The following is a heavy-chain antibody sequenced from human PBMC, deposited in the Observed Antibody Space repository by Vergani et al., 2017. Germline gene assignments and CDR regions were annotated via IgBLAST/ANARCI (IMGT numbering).Heavy chain of an antibody. CDR1: GFTFSSYG. V-gene: IGHV3-33*01. CDR2: IWYDGSNK. Sequence: QVQLVESGGGVVQPGRSLRLSCAASGFTFSSYGMHWVRQAPGKGLEWVAVIWYDGSNKYYADSVKGRFTISRDNSKNTLYLQMNSLRAEDTAVYYCARGITIFGVVAQTRANYFDYWGQGTLVTVSS. D-gene: IGHD3-3*01. J-gene: IGHJ4*02. CDR3: ARGITIFGVVAQTRANYFDY.